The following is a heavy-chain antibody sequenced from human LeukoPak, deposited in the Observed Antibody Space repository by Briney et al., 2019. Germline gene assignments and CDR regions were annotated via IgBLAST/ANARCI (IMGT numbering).Heavy chain of an antibody. CDR1: GYTFTSYG. CDR2: ISAYNGNT. CDR3: ARDLSWELPQAVSDY. J-gene: IGHJ4*02. Sequence: ASVKVSCKASGYTFTSYGIIWVRQAPGQGLEWMGWISAYNGNTNYAQKLQGRVTMTTDTSTSTAYMELRSLRSDDTAVYYCARDLSWELPQAVSDYWGQGTLVTVSS. D-gene: IGHD1-26*01. V-gene: IGHV1-18*01.